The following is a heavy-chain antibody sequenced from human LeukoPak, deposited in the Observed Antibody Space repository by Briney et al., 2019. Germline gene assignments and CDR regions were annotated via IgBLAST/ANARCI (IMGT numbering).Heavy chain of an antibody. Sequence: PGGSLRLSCVASGFTFSNYDMHWVRQAAGKGLEWVSGIGTVGDTYYPASVKGRFTISRENAKNTLYLQMNSLSAGDTAVYYFASRPAYSSSWYAIDNWGQGTLVTVPS. J-gene: IGHJ4*02. CDR2: IGTVGDT. D-gene: IGHD6-13*01. CDR3: ASRPAYSSSWYAIDN. V-gene: IGHV3-13*01. CDR1: GFTFSNYD.